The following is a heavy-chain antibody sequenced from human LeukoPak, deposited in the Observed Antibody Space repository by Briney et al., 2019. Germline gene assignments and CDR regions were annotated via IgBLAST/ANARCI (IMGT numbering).Heavy chain of an antibody. CDR2: IGGRSDSI. J-gene: IGHJ4*02. V-gene: IGHV3-11*04. D-gene: IGHD3-22*01. Sequence: GGSLRPSCAGSGFALSGYYMTWIRQAPGKGLEWLSYIGGRSDSIYYADSVEGRFTISRDNAKNSLSLEMSGLRADDTAVYYCARGSRSYYDYSGPSACWGQGTPVIVSS. CDR3: ARGSRSYYDYSGPSAC. CDR1: GFALSGYY.